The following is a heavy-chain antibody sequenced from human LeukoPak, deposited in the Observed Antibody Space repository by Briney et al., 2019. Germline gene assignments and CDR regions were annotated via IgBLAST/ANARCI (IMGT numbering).Heavy chain of an antibody. Sequence: ASVKVSCKASGYTFTGYYMHWVRQAPGQGLEWMGWINPNSGGTNYAQKFQGRVTMTRDTSISTAYMELSRLRSDDTAVYYCARDWPYSSGERDYWGQGALVTVSS. V-gene: IGHV1-2*02. CDR1: GYTFTGYY. CDR3: ARDWPYSSGERDY. D-gene: IGHD5-18*01. CDR2: INPNSGGT. J-gene: IGHJ4*02.